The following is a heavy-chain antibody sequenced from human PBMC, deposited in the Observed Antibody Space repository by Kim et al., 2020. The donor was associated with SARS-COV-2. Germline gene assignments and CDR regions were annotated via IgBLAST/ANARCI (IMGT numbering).Heavy chain of an antibody. J-gene: IGHJ2*01. V-gene: IGHV1-2*02. CDR1: GYTFTGYY. D-gene: IGHD2-15*01. CDR2: INPNSGGT. CDR3: ARDPGGLGRGGLDL. Sequence: ASVKVSCKASGYTFTGYYMHWVRQAPGQGLEWMGWINPNSGGTNYAQKFQGRVTMTRDTSISTAYMELSRLRSDDTAVYYCARDPGGLGRGGLDLWGRGTLVTVSS.